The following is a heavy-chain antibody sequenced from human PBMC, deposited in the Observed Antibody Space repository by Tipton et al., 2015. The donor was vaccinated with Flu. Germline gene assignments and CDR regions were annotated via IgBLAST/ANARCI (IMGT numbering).Heavy chain of an antibody. D-gene: IGHD2-21*02. CDR2: ISANGYTT. V-gene: IGHV3-48*03. J-gene: IGHJ4*02. CDR1: GFTFGHYE. Sequence: SLRLSCAASGFTFGHYEMNWVRQAPGKGLEVISYISANGYTTYYEDSVKGRFTVSRDNAKNLLYPQMLSLRGEDTAVYYCARTQLVVTAHFDFWGQGTLVSVSS. CDR3: ARTQLVVTAHFDF.